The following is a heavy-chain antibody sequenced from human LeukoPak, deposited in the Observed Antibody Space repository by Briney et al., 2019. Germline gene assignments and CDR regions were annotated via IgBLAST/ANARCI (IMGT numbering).Heavy chain of an antibody. CDR1: GFTFSSYW. CDR2: IKQDGSEK. D-gene: IGHD5-12*01. V-gene: IGHV3-7*03. CDR3: AREHSGYDFPHYYYYYYMDV. Sequence: GGSLRLSCAASGFTFSSYWMSWVRQAPGKGLEWVANIKQDGSEKYYVDSVKGRFTISRDNAKNSLYLQMNSLRAEDTALYHCAREHSGYDFPHYYYYYYMDVWGKGTTVTISS. J-gene: IGHJ6*03.